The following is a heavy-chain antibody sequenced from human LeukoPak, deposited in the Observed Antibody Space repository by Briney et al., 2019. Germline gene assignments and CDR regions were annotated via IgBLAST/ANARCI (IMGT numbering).Heavy chain of an antibody. CDR3: AREGYYDSSGYYPIDY. CDR2: INHSGST. CDR1: GGSFSGYY. Sequence: PSETLSLTCAVYGGSFSGYYWSWIRQPPGKGLEWIGEINHSGSTNHNPSLKSRVTISVDTSKNQFSPKLSSVTAADTAVYYCAREGYYDSSGYYPIDYWGQGTLVTVSS. J-gene: IGHJ4*02. D-gene: IGHD3-22*01. V-gene: IGHV4-34*01.